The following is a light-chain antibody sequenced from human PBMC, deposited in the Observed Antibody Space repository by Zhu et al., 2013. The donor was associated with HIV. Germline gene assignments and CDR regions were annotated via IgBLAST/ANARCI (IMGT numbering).Light chain of an antibody. Sequence: QSVLTQPPSVSAAPGQRVTISCSGSNSNIAHNFVSWYQQLAGAAPRLLIYDNDKRPSGIPDRFSGSKSGASATLDITGLQTGDEAAYYCATWDSTLISVVFGGGTKLTVL. CDR1: NSNIAHNF. CDR3: ATWDSTLISVV. V-gene: IGLV1-51*01. J-gene: IGLJ2*01. CDR2: DND.